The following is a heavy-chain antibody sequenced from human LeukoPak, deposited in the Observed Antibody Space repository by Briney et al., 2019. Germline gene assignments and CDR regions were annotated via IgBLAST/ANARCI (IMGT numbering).Heavy chain of an antibody. J-gene: IGHJ4*02. CDR3: ARTALAFDY. V-gene: IGHV3-7*04. D-gene: IGHD1-1*01. CDR2: IKQDGSEK. CDR1: GFTFSNYW. Sequence: GGSLRLSCAASGFTFSNYWMSWVRQAPGKGLEWVANIKQDGSEKYYVDSVKGRFTISRDNAKNSLYLQMSSLRAEDTAVYYCARTALAFDYWGQGTLVTVSS.